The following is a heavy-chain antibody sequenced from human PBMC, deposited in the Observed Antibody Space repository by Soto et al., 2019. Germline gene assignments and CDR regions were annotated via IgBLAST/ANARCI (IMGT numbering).Heavy chain of an antibody. V-gene: IGHV4-39*01. Sequence: SETLSLTCTVSGGSISSSSYYWGWIRQPPGKGLEWIGSIYYSGSTYYNPSLKSRVTISVDTSKNQFSLKLSSVTAADTAVYYCARLMITFGGVIAHFDYWGQGTLVTFP. D-gene: IGHD3-16*02. CDR1: GGSISSSSYY. CDR2: IYYSGST. J-gene: IGHJ4*02. CDR3: ARLMITFGGVIAHFDY.